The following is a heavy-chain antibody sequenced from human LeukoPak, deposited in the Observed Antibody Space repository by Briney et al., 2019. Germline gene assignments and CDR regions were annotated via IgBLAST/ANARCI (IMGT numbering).Heavy chain of an antibody. CDR1: GFTFSTYA. D-gene: IGHD1-26*01. V-gene: IGHV3-23*01. CDR2: ISGSGGST. J-gene: IGHJ4*02. Sequence: GGPLRFSGGPSGFTFSTYAMRWLRQAPGKGLEWVSAISGSGGSTYYADSVKGRFTISRDNSKNTLYLQMNSLRAEDTAVYYCAKVHYIASFPGSFPGRNYFDTWGQGSLVTVSS. CDR3: AKVHYIASFPGSFPGRNYFDT.